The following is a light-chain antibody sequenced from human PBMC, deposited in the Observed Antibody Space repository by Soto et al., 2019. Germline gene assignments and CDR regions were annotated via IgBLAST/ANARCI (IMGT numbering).Light chain of an antibody. CDR2: GAS. CDR1: QSVSSI. V-gene: IGKV3D-15*01. Sequence: EIVMTQSPATLSLSPGERATLSCRASQSVSSILAWYQQKPGQAPRLLIYGASTRATGIPARFSGSGSGTAYTHPTSSLLSADFSVYYCQQYNNWPPYTFGQGTKLEIK. CDR3: QQYNNWPPYT. J-gene: IGKJ2*01.